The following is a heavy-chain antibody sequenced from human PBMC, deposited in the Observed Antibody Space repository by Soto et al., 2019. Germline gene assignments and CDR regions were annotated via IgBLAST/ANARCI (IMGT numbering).Heavy chain of an antibody. CDR1: GGSFSGYY. CDR2: INHSGST. J-gene: IGHJ6*03. D-gene: IGHD2-2*01. V-gene: IGHV4-34*01. CDR3: ARGSAYCSSTSCYSVPQVYYMDV. Sequence: QVQLQQWGAGLLKPSETLSLTCAVYGGSFSGYYWSWIRQPPGKGLEWIGEINHSGSTNYNPSLKSRVTISVDTSKNQFSLKLSSVTDADTAVYYCARGSAYCSSTSCYSVPQVYYMDVWGKGTTVTVSS.